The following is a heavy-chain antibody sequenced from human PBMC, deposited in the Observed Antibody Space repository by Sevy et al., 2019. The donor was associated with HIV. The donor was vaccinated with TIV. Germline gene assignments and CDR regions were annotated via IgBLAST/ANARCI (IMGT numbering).Heavy chain of an antibody. V-gene: IGHV3-23*01. J-gene: IGHJ4*02. CDR1: GFTLGSYT. CDR2: ISATGGST. Sequence: GGSLRLSCAASGFTLGSYTMNWVRQAPGKGLEWVASISATGGSTYYADSVKGRFTISRDVSKGILYLQMNSLTAEDXXXXXXXXXXXXXXXXPHYFDYWGQGTLVTVSS. CDR3: XXXXXXXXXXPHYFDY.